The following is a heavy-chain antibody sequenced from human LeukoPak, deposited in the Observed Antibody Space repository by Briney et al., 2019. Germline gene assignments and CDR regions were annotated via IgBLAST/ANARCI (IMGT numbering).Heavy chain of an antibody. Sequence: ASVKVSGKASGYTFIDSYIHWVRQAPGQGLEWMGWINPNSGGTNYAQKFQGSVTMTRDTPISTAYMELSRLRSADTAVYYCARGSCTSTSCPIDYWGQGTVVTVSS. J-gene: IGHJ4*02. CDR2: INPNSGGT. CDR1: GYTFIDSY. V-gene: IGHV1-2*02. CDR3: ARGSCTSTSCPIDY. D-gene: IGHD2-2*01.